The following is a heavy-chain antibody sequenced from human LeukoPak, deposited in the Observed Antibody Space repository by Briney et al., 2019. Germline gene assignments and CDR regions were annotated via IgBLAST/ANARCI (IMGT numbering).Heavy chain of an antibody. D-gene: IGHD3-22*01. J-gene: IGHJ5*02. CDR2: ISGSSGST. CDR1: GFTFSSYA. CDR3: AKFIFYSGSEGYGDR. V-gene: IGHV3-23*01. Sequence: LPGGSLRLSCAASGFTFSSYAMSWVRQAPGKGLEWVSAISGSSGSTYYADSVKGRFTISRDNSKNTLYLQMHSLSPEDTAVYYCAKFIFYSGSEGYGDRWGQGTLVTVSS.